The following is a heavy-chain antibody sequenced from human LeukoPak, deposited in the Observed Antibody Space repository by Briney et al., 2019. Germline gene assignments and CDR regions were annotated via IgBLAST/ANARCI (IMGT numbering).Heavy chain of an antibody. Sequence: PGGSLRLSCVVSGFTFSSYSMNWVRQPPGKGLEWIGSIYYSGSTYYNPSLKSRVTISVDTSKNQFSLKLSSVTAADTAVYYCGYGSGAWGQGTLVTVSS. V-gene: IGHV4-39*07. CDR3: GYGSGA. J-gene: IGHJ4*02. D-gene: IGHD3-10*01. CDR2: IYYSGST. CDR1: GFTFSSYS.